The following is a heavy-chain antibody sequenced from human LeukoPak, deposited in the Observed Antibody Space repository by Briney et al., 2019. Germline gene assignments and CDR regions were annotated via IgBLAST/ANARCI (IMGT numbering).Heavy chain of an antibody. CDR1: GFTLSSYW. V-gene: IGHV3-7*01. CDR3: ARDLGLYDYGGNIDF. Sequence: GGSLRLSCAASGFTLSSYWMSWVRQAPGKGLEWVANIKEDGSEKYYVDSVKGRFTISRDNAKNSLYLQMNSLRAEDTTVYYCARDLGLYDYGGNIDFWGQGTLVTVSS. CDR2: IKEDGSEK. J-gene: IGHJ4*02. D-gene: IGHD4-23*01.